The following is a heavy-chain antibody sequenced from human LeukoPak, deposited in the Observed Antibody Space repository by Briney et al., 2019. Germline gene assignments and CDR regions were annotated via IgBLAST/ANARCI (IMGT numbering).Heavy chain of an antibody. CDR3: ARIRYSSSWWGGYYYYYMDV. D-gene: IGHD6-13*01. Sequence: SETLSLTCTVSGGSISSGSYYWSWIRQPAGKGLEWIGRDYTSGNTNYNPSLNSRVTISIDTSKNQFSLKLSSVTAADTAVYYCARIRYSSSWWGGYYYYYMDVWGKGTTVTVSS. J-gene: IGHJ6*03. V-gene: IGHV4-61*02. CDR1: GGSISSGSYY. CDR2: DYTSGNT.